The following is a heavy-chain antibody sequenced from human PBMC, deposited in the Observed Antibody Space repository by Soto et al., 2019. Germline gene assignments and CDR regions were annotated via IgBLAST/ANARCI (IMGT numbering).Heavy chain of an antibody. J-gene: IGHJ6*02. CDR1: GYSVSSSDYY. CDR2: MLYSGLT. CDR3: APLSVSLSGPYGIHV. D-gene: IGHD2-15*01. V-gene: IGHV4-39*01. Sequence: PSETLSLTCSVSGYSVSSSDYYWAWIRQPPGNGLEWIGSMLYSGLTYYNPSLKSRVTLSVDTSKNQFSVRLNSVTASDTAVYYCAPLSVSLSGPYGIHVWGQGTTVTVSS.